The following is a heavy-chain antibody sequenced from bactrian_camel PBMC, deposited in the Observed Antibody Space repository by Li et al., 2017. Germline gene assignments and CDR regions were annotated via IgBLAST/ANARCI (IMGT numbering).Heavy chain of an antibody. D-gene: IGHD7*01. Sequence: HVQLVESGGGSMQAGGSLRLSCAASGYRVKSGCMAYFRQTTGKEREVVAATGPSNTWYADSVKGRFTITQDKGKNVVYLLMNSLKPDDSGTYYCAYESGTTPDQCRRRGPGGYFGQGTQVTVS. J-gene: IGHJ4*01. V-gene: IGHV3S1*01. CDR1: GYRVKSGC. CDR2: TGPSNT.